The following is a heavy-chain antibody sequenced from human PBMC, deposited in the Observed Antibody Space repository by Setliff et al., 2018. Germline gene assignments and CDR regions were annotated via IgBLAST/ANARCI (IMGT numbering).Heavy chain of an antibody. CDR2: INPSGGRL. D-gene: IGHD3-9*01. V-gene: IGHV1-46*01. J-gene: IGHJ3*02. Sequence: ASVKVSCKASGYTFTNYYIHWVRQTPGQGLEGMGIINPSGGRLSYAEKFQDRVTMTRDTSTNTVYMDLSSLRDDDTAVYYCAREVSTGENSGCDIWGQGTVVTVSS. CDR3: AREVSTGENSGCDI. CDR1: GYTFTNYY.